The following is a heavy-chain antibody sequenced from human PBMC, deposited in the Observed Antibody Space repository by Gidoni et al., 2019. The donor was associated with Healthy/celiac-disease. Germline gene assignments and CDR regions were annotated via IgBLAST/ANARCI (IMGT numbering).Heavy chain of an antibody. D-gene: IGHD3-22*01. CDR2: ITPIFGTA. CDR3: ARDYDSSGYYYYYGMDV. V-gene: IGHV1-69*01. CDR1: GGTFSSYA. J-gene: IGHJ6*02. Sequence: QVQLVQSGAEVKKPGSSVKVSCKASGGTFSSYAISWVRQAPGQGLEWMGGITPIFGTANYAQKFQGRVTITADESTSTAYMELSSLRSEDTAVYYCARDYDSSGYYYYYGMDVWGQGTTVTVSS.